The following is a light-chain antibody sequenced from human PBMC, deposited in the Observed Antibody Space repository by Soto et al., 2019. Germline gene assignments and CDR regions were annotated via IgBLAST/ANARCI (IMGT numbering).Light chain of an antibody. CDR1: QSVNSNY. CDR2: GAS. V-gene: IGKV3-20*01. Sequence: EIVLTQSPGTLSLSPGDRATLSCRASQSVNSNYLAWYQRKPGQAPRLLIYGASNRATDIPDRFSASGSGTDFTLTITRLEAEYFAVYYGQQYDSTPPTFGQGTKVEVK. CDR3: QQYDSTPPT. J-gene: IGKJ1*01.